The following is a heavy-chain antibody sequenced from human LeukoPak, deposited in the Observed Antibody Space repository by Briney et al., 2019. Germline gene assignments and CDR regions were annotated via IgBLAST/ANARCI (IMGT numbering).Heavy chain of an antibody. CDR2: ISSSGSSI. D-gene: IGHD6-19*01. J-gene: IGHJ4*02. V-gene: IGHV3-48*03. CDR3: AREGIIVVAGTFDS. CDR1: GFTFSTYA. Sequence: PGGSLRLSCAASGFTFSTYAMNWVRQAPGKGLEWVSYISSSGSSIYYADSVKGRFTISRDNAKNSLYLQMNSLRAEDTSVYYCAREGIIVVAGTFDSWGQGTLVTVSS.